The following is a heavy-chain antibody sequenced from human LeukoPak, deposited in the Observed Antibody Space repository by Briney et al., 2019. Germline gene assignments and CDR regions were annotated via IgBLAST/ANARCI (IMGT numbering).Heavy chain of an antibody. Sequence: GGSLRLSCAASGFTFSSYAMSWVRQAPGKGLEWVSSISSSSSYIYYADSVKGRFTISRDNAKNSLYLQMNSLRAEDTAVYYCARDLGYCSGGSCYGGHYWGQGTLVTVSS. CDR1: GFTFSSYA. D-gene: IGHD2-15*01. CDR3: ARDLGYCSGGSCYGGHY. J-gene: IGHJ4*02. CDR2: ISSSSSYI. V-gene: IGHV3-21*01.